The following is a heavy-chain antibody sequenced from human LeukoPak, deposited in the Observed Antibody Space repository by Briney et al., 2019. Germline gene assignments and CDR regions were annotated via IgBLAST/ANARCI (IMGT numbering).Heavy chain of an antibody. CDR2: IKQDGSDT. CDR3: ARGGGLDV. J-gene: IGHJ6*02. CDR1: GFTFSGYW. Sequence: GGSLRLSCAASGFTFSGYWMSWVRQAPGKGLEWVANIKQDGSDTYYVDSVKGRFTISRDNAKNTLYLQMSNLRAEDTAVYFCARGGGLDVWGQGATVTVSS. D-gene: IGHD3-16*01. V-gene: IGHV3-7*03.